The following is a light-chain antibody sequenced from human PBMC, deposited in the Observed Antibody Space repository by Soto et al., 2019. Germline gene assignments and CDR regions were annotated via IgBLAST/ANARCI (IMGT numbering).Light chain of an antibody. CDR2: EVS. CDR1: SSDVGSYNR. V-gene: IGLV2-18*02. J-gene: IGLJ3*02. Sequence: QSVLTQPPSVSGSPGQSVTISCTGTSSDVGSYNRVSWYQQSPGTAPKLMIYEVSNRPSGVPDRFSGSKSGNTASLTISGLQAEDEADYYCSSSTSSSTWVFGGGTKLTVL. CDR3: SSSTSSSTWV.